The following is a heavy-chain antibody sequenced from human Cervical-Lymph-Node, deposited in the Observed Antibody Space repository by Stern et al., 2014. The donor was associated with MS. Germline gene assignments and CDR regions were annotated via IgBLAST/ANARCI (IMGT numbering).Heavy chain of an antibody. CDR3: AHRTAGPFDY. J-gene: IGHJ4*02. V-gene: IGHV2-5*02. CDR2: IYWDDQK. Sequence: ESGPALVKPTQTLTLTCTFSGFSLSTSGLGVGWIRQPPGEALEWLADIYWDDQKRYSPSLKSRLTITKDTSKNQVVLTLTNVDPVDTATYYCAHRTAGPFDYWGQGTLVTVSS. CDR1: GFSLSTSGLG.